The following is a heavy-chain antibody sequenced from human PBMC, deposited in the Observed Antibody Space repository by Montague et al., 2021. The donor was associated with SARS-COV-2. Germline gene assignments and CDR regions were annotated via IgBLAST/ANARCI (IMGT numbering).Heavy chain of an antibody. CDR2: ISHDESNH. J-gene: IGHJ4*01. D-gene: IGHD1-26*01. V-gene: IGHV3-30*04. CDR1: RLPFNGYA. CDR3: AREGCRSGSFYIDY. Sequence: SLRLSCAASRLPFNGYAMHWVRQAPGKGLEWLTFISHDESNHRYADSVKGRFTISRDNSKNTLYLQMASLRPEDTAVYYCAREGCRSGSFYIDYWGQGTLVTVSS.